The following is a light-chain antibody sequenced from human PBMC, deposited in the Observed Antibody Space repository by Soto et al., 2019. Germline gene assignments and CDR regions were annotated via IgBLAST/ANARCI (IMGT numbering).Light chain of an antibody. CDR2: DIN. CDR1: RSNIGNNY. J-gene: IGLJ1*01. V-gene: IGLV1-51*01. Sequence: QSAVTQPPSVSAAPGQTVTISCSGSRSNIGNNYVSWYQQLPGTAPKLLIYDINKRPSGIPDRFSGSKSGTSATLGITGLQTGDEADYYCGTWDSSLSAHVFGTGTKLTVL. CDR3: GTWDSSLSAHV.